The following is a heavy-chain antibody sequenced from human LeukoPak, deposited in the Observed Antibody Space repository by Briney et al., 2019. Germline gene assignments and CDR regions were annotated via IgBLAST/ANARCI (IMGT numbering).Heavy chain of an antibody. J-gene: IGHJ6*03. CDR2: IRYDGSNK. Sequence: GGSLRLSCAASGFTFSSYGMHWVRQAPGKGLEWVAFIRYDGSNKYYADSVKGRFTISRDNSKNTLYLQMNSLRAEDTAVYYCAKDPGSGWYGHYMDVWGKGTTVTVSS. CDR3: AKDPGSGWYGHYMDV. D-gene: IGHD6-19*01. CDR1: GFTFSSYG. V-gene: IGHV3-30*02.